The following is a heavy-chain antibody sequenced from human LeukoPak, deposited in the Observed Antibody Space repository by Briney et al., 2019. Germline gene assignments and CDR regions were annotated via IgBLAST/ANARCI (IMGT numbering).Heavy chain of an antibody. D-gene: IGHD3/OR15-3a*01. CDR1: GFTFSSYW. CDR2: IKQDGSEK. J-gene: IGHJ4*02. Sequence: GSLILSCAASGFTFSSYWMSWVRQAPGKGLEWVANIKQDGSEKHYVDSVKGRFTVSRDNDKNSLYLQMSSLRAEDTAVYYCARDSVIYGYWGQGTLVTVSS. V-gene: IGHV3-7*01. CDR3: ARDSVIYGY.